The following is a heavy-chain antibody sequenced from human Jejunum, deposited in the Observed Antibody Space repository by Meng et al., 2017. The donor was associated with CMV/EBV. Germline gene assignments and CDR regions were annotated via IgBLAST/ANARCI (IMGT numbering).Heavy chain of an antibody. CDR2: IIPVFDRT. CDR1: GRTFINSA. J-gene: IGHJ4*02. D-gene: IGHD1-26*01. CDR3: AGGLGGTIDY. V-gene: IGHV1-69*04. Sequence: SCTPSGRTFINSATSWVRQAPGHRLEWMGNIIPVFDRTNYAQKFQGRVTITADRSTNTAYMELSSLRSDDTAIYYCAGGLGGTIDYWGQGTLVTVSS.